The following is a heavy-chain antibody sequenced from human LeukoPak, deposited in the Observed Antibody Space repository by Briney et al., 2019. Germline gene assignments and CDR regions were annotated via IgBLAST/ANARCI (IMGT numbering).Heavy chain of an antibody. CDR2: INTDGSST. CDR1: GFTLSNFW. V-gene: IGHV3-74*01. J-gene: IGHJ3*01. Sequence: PGGSLRLSCAASGFTLSNFWIHWVRQAPGKGLGWVSRINTDGSSTNYADSVKGRFAVSRDNAKNTLYLQMNSLRVEDTAVYYCARVIGWDEPFDLWGQGTMVTVSS. D-gene: IGHD1-26*01. CDR3: ARVIGWDEPFDL.